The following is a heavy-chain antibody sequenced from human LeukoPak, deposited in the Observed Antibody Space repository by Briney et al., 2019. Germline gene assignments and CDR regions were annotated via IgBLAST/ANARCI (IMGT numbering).Heavy chain of an antibody. CDR1: GVSFSGYY. D-gene: IGHD3-16*02. Sequence: SETLSLTCAVYGVSFSGYYWSRIRQPPGKGLEWIGEINHSGSTNYNPSLKSRVTISVDTSKNQFSLKLSSVTAADTAVYYCARDAFYYDYVWGSYRYRRSYDAFDIWGQGTMVTVSS. V-gene: IGHV4-34*01. CDR3: ARDAFYYDYVWGSYRYRRSYDAFDI. J-gene: IGHJ3*02. CDR2: INHSGST.